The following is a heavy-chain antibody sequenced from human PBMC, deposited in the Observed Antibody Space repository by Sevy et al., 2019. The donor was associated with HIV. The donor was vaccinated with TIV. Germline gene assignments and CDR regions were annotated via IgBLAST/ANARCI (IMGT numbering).Heavy chain of an antibody. V-gene: IGHV3-21*01. CDR1: GFTFDTYS. CDR3: AKRLVSWDGMDV. D-gene: IGHD1-26*01. Sequence: GGSLRLSCAASGFTFDTYSMNWVRQAPGKGLEGVSLISGSSNYIYYADSVKGRFTVSRDNAKNSLYLQMNRVRAEDTAVYYCAKRLVSWDGMDVWGQGTTVTVSS. J-gene: IGHJ6*02. CDR2: ISGSSNYI.